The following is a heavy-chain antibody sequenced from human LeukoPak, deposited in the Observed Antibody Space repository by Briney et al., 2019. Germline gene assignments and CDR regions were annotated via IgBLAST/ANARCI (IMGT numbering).Heavy chain of an antibody. D-gene: IGHD3-22*01. V-gene: IGHV3-30*18. CDR2: ISYDGSNK. J-gene: IGHJ4*02. CDR1: GFTFSSYG. CDR3: AKDKLRITMIVVVPYFDY. Sequence: PGRSLRLSCAASGFTFSSYGMHWVRQAPGKGLEWVAVISYDGSNKYYADSVKGRFTISRDNSKNTLYLQMNSLRAEDTAVYYCAKDKLRITMIVVVPYFDYWGQGTLVTVSS.